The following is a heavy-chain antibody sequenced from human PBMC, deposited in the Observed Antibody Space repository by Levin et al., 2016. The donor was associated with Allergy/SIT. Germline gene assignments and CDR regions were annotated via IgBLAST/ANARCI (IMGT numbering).Heavy chain of an antibody. CDR3: AKNPLAVDYYFYGMDV. CDR2: ISGSGGST. Sequence: GESLKISCEASGFTFSTYAMSWVRQAPGKGLEWVSAISGSGGSTYYVDSVKGRFTISRDNSKNTLYLQMNSLRAVDTAVYYCAKNPLAVDYYFYGMDVWGQGTTVTVSS. J-gene: IGHJ6*02. CDR1: GFTFSTYA. V-gene: IGHV3-23*01. D-gene: IGHD6-19*01.